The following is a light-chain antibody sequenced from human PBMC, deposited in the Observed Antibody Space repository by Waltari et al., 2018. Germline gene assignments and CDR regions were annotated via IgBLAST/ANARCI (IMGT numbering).Light chain of an antibody. J-gene: IGLJ2*01. Sequence: SSELTQDPPVSVALGQTVRTTFQGDSLRTYYVSWFHQKPGQAPALVLYGKNNRPPGIPDRFSASSSGSTASLTIIGAQAEDEADYYCHSRDSSGDVVIGGGTKLTVV. CDR2: GKN. CDR1: SLRTYY. CDR3: HSRDSSGDVV. V-gene: IGLV3-19*01.